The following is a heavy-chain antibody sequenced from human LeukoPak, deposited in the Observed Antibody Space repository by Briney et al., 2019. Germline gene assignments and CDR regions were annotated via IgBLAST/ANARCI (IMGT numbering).Heavy chain of an antibody. CDR2: ISGSGGST. J-gene: IGHJ4*02. CDR3: AKGSSSGYYSMSY. D-gene: IGHD3-22*01. V-gene: IGHV3-23*01. CDR1: GFTFSNYA. Sequence: GGSLRLSCAASGFTFSNYAMSWVRQAPGKGLEWVSAISGSGGSTYYADSVKGRFTISRDNSKNTLYLQMNSLRAEDTAVYYCAKGSSSGYYSMSYWGQGTLVTVSS.